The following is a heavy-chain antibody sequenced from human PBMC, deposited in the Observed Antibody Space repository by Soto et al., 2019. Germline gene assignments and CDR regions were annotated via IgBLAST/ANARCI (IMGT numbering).Heavy chain of an antibody. V-gene: IGHV4-34*01. CDR3: ARHREPGYSSLCYCGGDSYKWFDP. D-gene: IGHD6-13*01. CDR2: INHSGST. J-gene: IGHJ5*02. Sequence: PSETLSLTCSVYGGSFSGYYWSWIRQPPGKGLEWIGEINHSGSTNYNPSLKSRVTISVDTSKNQFSLKLSSVTAADTAVYYCARHREPGYSSLCYCGGDSYKWFDPWGQGTLVT. CDR1: GGSFSGYY.